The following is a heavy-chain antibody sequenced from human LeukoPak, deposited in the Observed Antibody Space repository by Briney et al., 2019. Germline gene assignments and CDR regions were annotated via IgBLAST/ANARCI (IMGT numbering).Heavy chain of an antibody. Sequence: TSETLSLTCTVSGGSISSSSYYWGWIRQPPGKGLEWIGSMYYSGSTYYNLSLKSRVTISVDTSKNQFSLKLSSVTAADTAVYYCARLGYPGTGVDYWGQGTLVTVSS. CDR2: MYYSGST. D-gene: IGHD1-1*01. CDR3: ARLGYPGTGVDY. V-gene: IGHV4-39*01. CDR1: GGSISSSSYY. J-gene: IGHJ4*02.